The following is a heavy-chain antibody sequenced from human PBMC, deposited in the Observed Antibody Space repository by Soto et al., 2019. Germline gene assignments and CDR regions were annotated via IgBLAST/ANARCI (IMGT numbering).Heavy chain of an antibody. CDR3: ESYSGYDQYFDY. CDR1: GYTFTSYG. CDR2: ISAYNGNT. Sequence: QVQLVQSGAEVKKPGASVKVSCKASGYTFTSYGISWVRQAPGQGLEWMGWISAYNGNTNYAQKLQGRVTMTTDTCTSTAYMELRSLRSADTAVYYCESYSGYDQYFDYWGQGTLDTVSS. D-gene: IGHD5-12*01. V-gene: IGHV1-18*01. J-gene: IGHJ4*02.